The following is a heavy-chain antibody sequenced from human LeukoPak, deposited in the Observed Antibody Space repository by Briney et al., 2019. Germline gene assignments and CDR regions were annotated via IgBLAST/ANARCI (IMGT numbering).Heavy chain of an antibody. CDR1: GGSISSGDYY. CDR3: ARHKADRNWFDP. V-gene: IGHV4-30-4*01. D-gene: IGHD6-19*01. CDR2: IYYSGST. Sequence: SETLSLTCTVSGGSISSGDYYWSWIRQPPGKGLEWIGYIYYSGSTYYNPSLKSRVTISVDTSKNQFSLKLSSVTAADTAVYYCARHKADRNWFDPWGQGTLVTVSS. J-gene: IGHJ5*02.